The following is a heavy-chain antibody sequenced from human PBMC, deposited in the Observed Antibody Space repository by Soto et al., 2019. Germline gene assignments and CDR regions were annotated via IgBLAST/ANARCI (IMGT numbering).Heavy chain of an antibody. D-gene: IGHD3-3*01. CDR2: IRSKANNYAT. Sequence: EVQLVESGGGLVQPGGSLKLSCAASGFTFSGSAMHWVRQAYGKGLEWVGRIRSKANNYATAYGASAKGRFTISRDDSQNTAYMQMNSLKTEDTAVYYCSRQASDFWSGKPQYYMDVWGKGPTVTVSS. CDR1: GFTFSGSA. CDR3: SRQASDFWSGKPQYYMDV. V-gene: IGHV3-73*01. J-gene: IGHJ6*03.